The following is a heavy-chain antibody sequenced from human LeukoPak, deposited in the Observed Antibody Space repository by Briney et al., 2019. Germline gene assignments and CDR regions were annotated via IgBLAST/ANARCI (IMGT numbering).Heavy chain of an antibody. J-gene: IGHJ3*02. D-gene: IGHD2-15*01. CDR1: GYTFSGYY. V-gene: IGHV1-2*02. CDR2: INPNSGGT. CDR3: ATDLYCSGGSCYGTDAFDI. Sequence: ASVKVSCKASGYTFSGYYMHWVRQAPGQGLEWVGWINPNSGGTNYAQKFQGRVTMTEDTSTDTAYMELSSLRSEDTAVYYCATDLYCSGGSCYGTDAFDIWGQGTMVTVSS.